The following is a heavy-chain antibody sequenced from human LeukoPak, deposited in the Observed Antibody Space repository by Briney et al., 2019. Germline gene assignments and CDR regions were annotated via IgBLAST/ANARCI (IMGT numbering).Heavy chain of an antibody. CDR1: GGSFSGYY. V-gene: IGHV4-34*01. J-gene: IGHJ6*03. CDR2: INHSGST. D-gene: IGHD2-15*01. CDR3: ARGPCSGGSCYRYYYYYMDV. Sequence: SETLSLTCAVYGGSFSGYYWSWIRQPPGKGLEWIGEINHSGSTNYNPSLKSRVTISVDTSKNQFSLKLSSVTAADTAVYYCARGPCSGGSCYRYYYYYMDVWGKGTTVTISS.